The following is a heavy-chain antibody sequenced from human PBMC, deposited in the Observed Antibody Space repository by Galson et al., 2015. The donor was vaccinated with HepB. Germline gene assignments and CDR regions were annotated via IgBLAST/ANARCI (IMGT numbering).Heavy chain of an antibody. CDR2: ISYDGSNK. D-gene: IGHD6-13*01. CDR3: ARRPTSYSSSWFAFAFDI. Sequence: SLRLSCAASGFTFSSYAMHWVRQAPGKGLEWVAVISYDGSNKYYADSVKGRFTISRDNSKNTLYLQMNSLRAEDTAVYYCARRPTSYSSSWFAFAFDIWGQGTMVTVSS. V-gene: IGHV3-30-3*01. CDR1: GFTFSSYA. J-gene: IGHJ3*02.